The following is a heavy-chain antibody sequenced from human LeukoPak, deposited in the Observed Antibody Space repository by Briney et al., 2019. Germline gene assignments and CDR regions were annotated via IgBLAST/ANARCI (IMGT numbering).Heavy chain of an antibody. D-gene: IGHD4-23*01. CDR2: IYYSGST. J-gene: IGHJ4*02. Sequence: SQTLSLTRTVSGGSISSGDYYWSWIRQPPGKGLEWIGYIYYSGSTYYNPSLKSRVTISVDTSKNQFSLKLSSVTAADTAVYYCARLYGGNPAGVDYWGQGTLVTVSS. CDR3: ARLYGGNPAGVDY. CDR1: GGSISSGDYY. V-gene: IGHV4-30-4*01.